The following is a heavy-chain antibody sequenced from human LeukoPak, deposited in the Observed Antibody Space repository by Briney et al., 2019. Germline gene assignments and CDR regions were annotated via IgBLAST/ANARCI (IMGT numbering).Heavy chain of an antibody. V-gene: IGHV3-11*06. CDR3: ARARNYYNILTPLDV. J-gene: IGHJ6*02. Sequence: TGGSLRLSCAASGFTFSDYYMSWIRQAPGKGLDWVSYISSSSSDTNYADSVKGRFTISRDNAKNSLYLQMNSLRAEDTAVYYCARARNYYNILTPLDVWGQGTTVTVSS. D-gene: IGHD3-9*01. CDR2: ISSSSSDT. CDR1: GFTFSDYY.